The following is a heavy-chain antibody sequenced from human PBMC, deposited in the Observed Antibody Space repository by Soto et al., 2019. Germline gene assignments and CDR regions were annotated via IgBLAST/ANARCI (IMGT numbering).Heavy chain of an antibody. J-gene: IGHJ3*02. CDR1: GFTFSSYG. V-gene: IGHV3-30*18. CDR2: ISYDGSNK. Sequence: QVQLVESGGGVVQPGRSLRLSCAASGFTFSSYGMHWVRQAPGKGLEWVAVISYDGSNKYYADSVKGRFTISRDNSKNTLYLQMNSLRAEDTAVYYCAKDRTGYSRGWDGDAFDIWGQGTMVTVSS. D-gene: IGHD6-19*01. CDR3: AKDRTGYSRGWDGDAFDI.